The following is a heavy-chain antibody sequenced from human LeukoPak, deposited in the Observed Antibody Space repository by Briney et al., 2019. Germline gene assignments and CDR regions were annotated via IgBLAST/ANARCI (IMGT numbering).Heavy chain of an antibody. J-gene: IGHJ3*02. CDR1: GYTFTSYD. V-gene: IGHV1-8*01. CDR3: ASVSGYDYIDAFDI. Sequence: ASVKVSCKASGYTFTSYDINWVRQATGQGLEWMGWMNPNSGNTGYAQKFQGRVTMTRNTSISTAYMELRSLRSEDTAVYYCASVSGYDYIDAFDIWGQGTMVTVSS. CDR2: MNPNSGNT. D-gene: IGHD5-12*01.